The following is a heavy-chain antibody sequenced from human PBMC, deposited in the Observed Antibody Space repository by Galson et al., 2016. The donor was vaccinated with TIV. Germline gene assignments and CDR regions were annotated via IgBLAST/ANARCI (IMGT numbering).Heavy chain of an antibody. J-gene: IGHJ6*02. Sequence: QSGAEVKKPGESLKISCTGSGYNFTRFYIAWVRQMPGKGLEWMATFYPGDSDTRYSPSFRGQVTIAADKSINTAYLPCGGLKASDTAIYYCARLNDDIRGLRRGAYGLDVWGQGTTVTVSS. CDR3: ARLNDDIRGLRRGAYGLDV. V-gene: IGHV5-51*01. CDR2: FYPGDSDT. CDR1: GYNFTRFY. D-gene: IGHD1-1*01.